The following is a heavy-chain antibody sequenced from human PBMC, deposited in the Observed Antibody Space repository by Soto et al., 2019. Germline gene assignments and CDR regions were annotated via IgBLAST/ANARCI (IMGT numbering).Heavy chain of an antibody. CDR2: ISGRGGST. J-gene: IGHJ6*02. CDR1: GFTFSSYA. CDR3: GKRDVLRYFDWLFTHDYYYYGMDV. Sequence: EVQLLESGGGLVQPGGSLRLSCAASGFTFSSYAMSWVRQAPGKGLEWVSAISGRGGSTYYADSVKGRFTIYRDNSKNTLYMQMTSLRAEDTAVYYCGKRDVLRYFDWLFTHDYYYYGMDVWGQGTTVTVSS. V-gene: IGHV3-23*01. D-gene: IGHD3-9*01.